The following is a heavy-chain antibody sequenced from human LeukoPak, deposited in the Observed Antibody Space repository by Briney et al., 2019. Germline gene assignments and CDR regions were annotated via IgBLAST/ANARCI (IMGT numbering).Heavy chain of an antibody. V-gene: IGHV4-59*11. CDR2: IFHTGST. J-gene: IGHJ4*02. CDR1: GASMTSHY. CDR3: AKEGGPARPGLDS. Sequence: SETLSLTCKVSGASMTSHYWTWMRQDPGTGLQWIGNIFHTGSTSYNPALASRVTISLDTSNNQFSLKLTSVTAADTAVYYCAKEGGPARPGLDSWGQGTLVTVSS. D-gene: IGHD6-6*01.